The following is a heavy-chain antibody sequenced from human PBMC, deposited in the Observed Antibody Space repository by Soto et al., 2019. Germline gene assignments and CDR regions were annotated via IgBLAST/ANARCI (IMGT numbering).Heavy chain of an antibody. Sequence: GGSLRLSCAASGFTFRNYAMHWVRQAPGKGLECLAVIAYDGSNAFYRDSVKGRFTISRDNSKNTLYLHMNSLRSEDTGVYYCARDIHAEIAAVGILTAVGNWFDPWGQGTLVTVSS. CDR2: IAYDGSNA. V-gene: IGHV3-30-3*01. J-gene: IGHJ5*02. CDR1: GFTFRNYA. D-gene: IGHD6-13*01. CDR3: ARDIHAEIAAVGILTAVGNWFDP.